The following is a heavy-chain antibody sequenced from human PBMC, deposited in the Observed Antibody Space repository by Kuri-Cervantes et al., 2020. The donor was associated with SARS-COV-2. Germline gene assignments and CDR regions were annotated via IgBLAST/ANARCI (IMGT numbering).Heavy chain of an antibody. V-gene: IGHV3-53*01. CDR1: GFTVSSNY. Sequence: GESLKISCAASGFTVSSNYMSWVRQAPGKGLEWVSLIYSGGSTHYADSVKGRFTISRDNSKNTLYLQMNSLRAEDTAVYYCARVRGDYVPWGQGTLVTVSS. CDR2: IYSGGST. J-gene: IGHJ5*02. D-gene: IGHD3-16*01. CDR3: ARVRGDYVP.